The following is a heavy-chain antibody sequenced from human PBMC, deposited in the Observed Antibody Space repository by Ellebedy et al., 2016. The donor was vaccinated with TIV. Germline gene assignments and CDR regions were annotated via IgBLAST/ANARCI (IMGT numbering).Heavy chain of an antibody. CDR2: IGAYNDNT. Sequence: ASVKVSCKASGYTFSSYGITWVRQAPGQGLEWMGWIGAYNDNTNYAQKLQGRVTMTTDTSTSTAYMELRSLRSDDTAVYYCARLRVVSEGHFDSWGQGTLVTVSS. CDR3: ARLRVVSEGHFDS. J-gene: IGHJ4*02. CDR1: GYTFSSYG. D-gene: IGHD2-2*01. V-gene: IGHV1-18*01.